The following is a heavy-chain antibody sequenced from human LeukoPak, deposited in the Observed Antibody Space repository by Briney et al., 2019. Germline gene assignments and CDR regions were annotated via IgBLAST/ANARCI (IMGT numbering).Heavy chain of an antibody. J-gene: IGHJ4*02. CDR2: ISSSSTTI. CDR1: GFTFSSYS. V-gene: IGHV3-48*04. CDR3: ARSIVGANDY. D-gene: IGHD1-26*01. Sequence: GGSLRLSCAASGFTFSSYSMMWVRQAPGKGLEWVSYISSSSTTIHYADSVKGRFTISRDNAKNTLYLQMNSLRAEDTAVYYCARSIVGANDYWGQGTLVTVSS.